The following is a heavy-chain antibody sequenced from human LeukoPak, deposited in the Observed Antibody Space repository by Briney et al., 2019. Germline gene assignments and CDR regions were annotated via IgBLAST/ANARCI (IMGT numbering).Heavy chain of an antibody. CDR2: ISSSGSTI. V-gene: IGHV3-48*03. CDR3: ARQTAAGTGLYYFDY. D-gene: IGHD6-13*01. Sequence: PGGSLRLSCAASGFTFSSYEMNWVRQAPGKGLEWVSYISSSGSTIYYADSVKGRFTISRDNAKNSLYLQMNSLRAEDTAVYYCARQTAAGTGLYYFDYWGQGTLVTVSS. CDR1: GFTFSSYE. J-gene: IGHJ4*02.